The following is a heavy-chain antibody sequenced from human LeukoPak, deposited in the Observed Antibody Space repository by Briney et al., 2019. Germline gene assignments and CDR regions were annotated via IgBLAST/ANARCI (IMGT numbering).Heavy chain of an antibody. CDR3: ARDGDWGLGQYSFGS. CDR1: GGSLSGYY. J-gene: IGHJ4*02. D-gene: IGHD2-21*02. CDR2: IYYSGIT. Sequence: SETLSLTCSVSGGSLSGYYWSWMRQPAGKGLEWIGRIYYSGITNYNPSLKSRLTMSVDTSRNQLSLSLSSVTAADTAVYYCARDGDWGLGQYSFGSWGRGTLVTVSS. V-gene: IGHV4-4*07.